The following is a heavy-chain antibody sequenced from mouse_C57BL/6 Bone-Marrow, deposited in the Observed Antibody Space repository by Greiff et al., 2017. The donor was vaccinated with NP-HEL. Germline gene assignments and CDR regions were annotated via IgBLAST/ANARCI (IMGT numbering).Heavy chain of an antibody. Sequence: EVQRVESGGGLVKPGGSLKLSCAASGFTFSDYGMHWVRQAPEKGLEWVAYISSGSSTIYYADTVKGRFTISSDNAKNTRFLQRTRLRSEDTAMYYCARPGFPYAMDYWGQGTSVTVSS. V-gene: IGHV5-17*01. CDR3: ARPGFPYAMDY. CDR1: GFTFSDYG. J-gene: IGHJ4*01. CDR2: ISSGSSTI.